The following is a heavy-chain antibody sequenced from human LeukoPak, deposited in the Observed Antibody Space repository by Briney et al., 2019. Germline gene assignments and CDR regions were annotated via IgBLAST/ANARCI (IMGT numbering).Heavy chain of an antibody. Sequence: SETLSLTCVVYGGPFSTYYWSWIRQPPGKGLEWIGEINHSGTTNYNLSLKSRVTMSLDTSKNHFSLELTSVTAADTAVYYCAREDIFIVTAAYYWGQGALVTVSS. V-gene: IGHV4-34*01. CDR3: AREDIFIVTAAYY. D-gene: IGHD2-2*01. CDR2: INHSGTT. CDR1: GGPFSTYY. J-gene: IGHJ4*02.